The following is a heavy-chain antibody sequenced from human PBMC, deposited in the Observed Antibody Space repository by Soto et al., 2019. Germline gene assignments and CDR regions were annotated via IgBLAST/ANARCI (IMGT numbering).Heavy chain of an antibody. CDR2: IYYSGST. CDR1: GYSVSSSDYY. CDR3: ARAYSYGSGDFDY. V-gene: IGHV4-30-4*08. D-gene: IGHD5-18*01. Sequence: SETLSLTCSVSGYSVSSSDYYWAWIRQPPGKGLEWIGYIYYSGSTYYNPSLNSRVTISVDTSKNQFSLKLSSVTAADTAVYYCARAYSYGSGDFDYWGQGTLVTVSS. J-gene: IGHJ4*02.